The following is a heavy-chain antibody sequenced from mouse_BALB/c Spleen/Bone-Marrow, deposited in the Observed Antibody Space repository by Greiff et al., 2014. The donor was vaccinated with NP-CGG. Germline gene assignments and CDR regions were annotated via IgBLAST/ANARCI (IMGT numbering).Heavy chain of an antibody. CDR2: IDPANGNT. Sequence: VQLQQSGAELVKPGASVKLSCTASGFNIKDTYMHWAKQRPEQGLEWIGRIDPANGNTKYDPKFQGKATITADTSSNTAYLRLSSLTSEDTAVYYCARYYYGSSYFDYWGQGTTLTVSS. V-gene: IGHV14-3*02. D-gene: IGHD1-1*01. CDR1: GFNIKDTY. CDR3: ARYYYGSSYFDY. J-gene: IGHJ2*01.